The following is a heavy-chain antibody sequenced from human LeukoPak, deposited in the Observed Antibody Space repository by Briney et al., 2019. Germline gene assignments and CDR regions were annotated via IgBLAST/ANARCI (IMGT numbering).Heavy chain of an antibody. J-gene: IGHJ4*02. V-gene: IGHV4-34*01. CDR1: GGSFRGYY. D-gene: IGHD3-22*01. CDR3: ARERSGYLYYFDY. CDR2: INHSGST. Sequence: SETLSLTCAVYGGSFRGYYWSWIRQPPGKGLEWIGEINHSGSTNYNPSLKSRVTISVDTSKNQFSLKLSSVTAADTAVYYCARERSGYLYYFDYWGQGTLVTVSS.